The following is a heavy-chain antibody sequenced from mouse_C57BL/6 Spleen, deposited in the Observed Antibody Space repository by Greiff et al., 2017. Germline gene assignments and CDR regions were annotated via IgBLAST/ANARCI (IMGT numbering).Heavy chain of an antibody. Sequence: QVHVKQPGAELVRPGSSVKLSCKASGYTFTSYWMDWVKQRPGQGLEWIGNIYPSDSETHYNQKFKDKATLTVDKSSITAYMQLSSLTSEDSAVYYGACYGSSYDAMDYWGQGTSVTVSS. D-gene: IGHD1-1*01. CDR3: ACYGSSYDAMDY. CDR2: IYPSDSET. J-gene: IGHJ4*01. CDR1: GYTFTSYW. V-gene: IGHV1-61*01.